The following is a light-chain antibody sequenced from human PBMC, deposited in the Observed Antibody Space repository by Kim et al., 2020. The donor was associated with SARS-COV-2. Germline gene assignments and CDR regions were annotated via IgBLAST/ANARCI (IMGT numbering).Light chain of an antibody. CDR1: QSVRNN. Sequence: VSPGERVTLSCRASQSVRNNLAWYQQKPGQPPRLLIYGASTRATGIPARFSGSGSGTEFTLTISSLQSEDFAVFYCQQYNSWPPLTFGGGTKLEIK. CDR3: QQYNSWPPLT. V-gene: IGKV3-15*01. CDR2: GAS. J-gene: IGKJ4*01.